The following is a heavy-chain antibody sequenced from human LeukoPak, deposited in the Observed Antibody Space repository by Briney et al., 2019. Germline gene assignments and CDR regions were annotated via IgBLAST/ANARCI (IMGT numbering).Heavy chain of an antibody. Sequence: SETLSLTCTVSGGSISSYYWSWIRQPPGKGLEWIGYIYYSGSTNYNPSLKSRVTISVDTSKNQFSLKLSSVTAADTAVYYCARHGPGGEWLRLSYFDYWGQGTLVTVSS. CDR3: ARHGPGGEWLRLSYFDY. V-gene: IGHV4-59*08. D-gene: IGHD5-12*01. J-gene: IGHJ4*02. CDR2: IYYSGST. CDR1: GGSISSYY.